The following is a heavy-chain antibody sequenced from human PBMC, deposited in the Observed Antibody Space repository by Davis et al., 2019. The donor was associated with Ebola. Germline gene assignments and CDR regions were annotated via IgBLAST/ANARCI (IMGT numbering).Heavy chain of an antibody. Sequence: SVKVSCKASGGTFSSYAISWVRQAPGQGLEWMGGIIPIFGTANYAQKFQGRVTITADESTSTAYMELSSLRSEDTAVYYCAREGARCSGGSCYSLLWHSYMDVWGKGTTVTVSS. CDR1: GGTFSSYA. J-gene: IGHJ6*03. D-gene: IGHD2-15*01. V-gene: IGHV1-69*13. CDR3: AREGARCSGGSCYSLLWHSYMDV. CDR2: IIPIFGTA.